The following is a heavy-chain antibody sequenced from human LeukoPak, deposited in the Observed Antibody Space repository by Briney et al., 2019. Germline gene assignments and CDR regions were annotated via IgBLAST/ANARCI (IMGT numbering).Heavy chain of an antibody. Sequence: GGSLRLSCAVSGFTFSDYYMNWIRQAPGKGLEWVSYISSSSLTIYYADSVKGRFTISRDNAKNSLYLQMNSLRAEDTAVYYCASEGIAVAGTTGYWGQGTLVTVSS. CDR3: ASEGIAVAGTTGY. D-gene: IGHD6-19*01. CDR2: ISSSSLTI. CDR1: GFTFSDYY. J-gene: IGHJ4*02. V-gene: IGHV3-11*01.